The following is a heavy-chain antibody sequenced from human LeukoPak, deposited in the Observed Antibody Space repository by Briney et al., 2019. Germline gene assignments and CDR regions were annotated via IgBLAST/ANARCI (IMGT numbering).Heavy chain of an antibody. D-gene: IGHD1-26*01. CDR3: ASERGHIVGAKPHFDY. V-gene: IGHV4-4*07. CDR1: GGSISSYY. Sequence: SETLSLTCTVSGGSISSYYWSWIRQPAGKGLEWIGRIYTSGSTNYNPSLKSRVTMSVDTSKNQFSLKLSSVTAADTAEYYCASERGHIVGAKPHFDYLGQGTLVTVSS. CDR2: IYTSGST. J-gene: IGHJ4*02.